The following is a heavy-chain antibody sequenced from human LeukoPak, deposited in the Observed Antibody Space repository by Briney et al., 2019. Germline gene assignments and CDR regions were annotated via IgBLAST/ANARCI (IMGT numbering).Heavy chain of an antibody. J-gene: IGHJ6*03. CDR3: ARRGYYGSGSHRYYYMDV. D-gene: IGHD3-10*01. CDR1: GGSISSYY. CDR2: IYTSGST. V-gene: IGHV4-4*07. Sequence: ASETLSLTCTVSGGSISSYYWSWIRQPAGKGLEWIGRIYTSGSTNYNPSLKSRVTMSVDTSKNQFSLKLSSVTAADTAVYYCARRGYYGSGSHRYYYMDVWGKGTTVTISS.